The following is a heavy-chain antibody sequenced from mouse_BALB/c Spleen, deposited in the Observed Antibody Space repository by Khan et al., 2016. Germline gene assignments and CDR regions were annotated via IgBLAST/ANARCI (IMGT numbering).Heavy chain of an antibody. D-gene: IGHD1-1*01. CDR2: INPSTGYT. Sequence: QVQLQQSGAELTKPGASVKMSCKASGYTFTDYWMHWVKQRPGQGLEWIGYINPSTGYTKYNQMFKDKATLTADKSSSTAYMQLSSLTSEDSAVDYGARWSYYYGSSYGWFAYWGQGTLVTVSA. CDR3: ARWSYYYGSSYGWFAY. V-gene: IGHV1-7*01. J-gene: IGHJ3*01. CDR1: GYTFTDYW.